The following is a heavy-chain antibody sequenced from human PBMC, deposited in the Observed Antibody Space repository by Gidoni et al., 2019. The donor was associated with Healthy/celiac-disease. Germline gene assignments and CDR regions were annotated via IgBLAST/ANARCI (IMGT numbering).Heavy chain of an antibody. D-gene: IGHD3-3*01. Sequence: QVQLVQSGAEVKQPGASVKVSCKASGYTFTSYDINWVRQATGQGLEWMGWMNPNSGNTGYAQKFQGRVTMTRNTSISTAYMELSSLRSEDTAVYYCARAPDFWSGYYIGYYYYMDVWGKGTTVTVSS. CDR3: ARAPDFWSGYYIGYYYYMDV. CDR1: GYTFTSYD. J-gene: IGHJ6*03. CDR2: MNPNSGNT. V-gene: IGHV1-8*01.